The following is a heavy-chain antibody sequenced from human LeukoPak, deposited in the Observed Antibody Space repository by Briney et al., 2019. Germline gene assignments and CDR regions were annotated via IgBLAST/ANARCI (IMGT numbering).Heavy chain of an antibody. J-gene: IGHJ6*02. Sequence: GASVKVSCKASGYTFTNYYIHWVRQAPGQGLEWMGIINPTGDSTSYAQKFQARVTMTRDTSTNTVYMELSSLRSDDTAVYYCARFGVVPAATRPYYYYGMDVWGQGTTVTVSS. CDR2: INPTGDST. D-gene: IGHD2-2*01. CDR1: GYTFTNYY. V-gene: IGHV1-46*01. CDR3: ARFGVVPAATRPYYYYGMDV.